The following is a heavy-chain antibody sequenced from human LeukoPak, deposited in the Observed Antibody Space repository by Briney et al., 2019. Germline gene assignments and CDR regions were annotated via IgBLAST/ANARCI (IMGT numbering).Heavy chain of an antibody. V-gene: IGHV3-23*01. D-gene: IGHD6-19*01. Sequence: PGGSLRLSCAAAGFTFSSYAMSWVRQAPGKGLEWVSAISGSGGSTYYADPVKGRFTISRDNSKNTLYLQMNSLRAEDTAVYYCAKDSSGWRVGDAFDIWGQGTMVTVSS. CDR3: AKDSSGWRVGDAFDI. J-gene: IGHJ3*02. CDR1: GFTFSSYA. CDR2: ISGSGGST.